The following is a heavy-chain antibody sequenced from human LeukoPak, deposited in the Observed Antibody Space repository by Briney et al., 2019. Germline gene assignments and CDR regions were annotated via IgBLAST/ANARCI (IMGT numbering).Heavy chain of an antibody. V-gene: IGHV4-34*01. Sequence: SETLCLTRAVYGESLSGYYWSWIPDPPGKGLECVGEFNHSGNTKYNPSLPGRVTISVDTTKKQFSLKLKSMDAAGKARLCCAGNIAVRGDVAFDIWGQGTMVTVSS. CDR3: AGNIAVRGDVAFDI. CDR1: GESLSGYY. D-gene: IGHD2/OR15-2a*01. CDR2: FNHSGNT. J-gene: IGHJ3*02.